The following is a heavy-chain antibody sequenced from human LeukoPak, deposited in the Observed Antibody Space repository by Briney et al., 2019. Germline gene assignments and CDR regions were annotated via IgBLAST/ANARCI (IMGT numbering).Heavy chain of an antibody. J-gene: IGHJ4*02. CDR1: GVSISSSNW. CDR2: IYHSGST. V-gene: IGHV4-4*02. Sequence: SETLSLTCAVSGVSISSSNWWSWVRQPPGKGLEWIGEIYHSGSTNYNPSLRSRVTISVDTSKNQFSLKLSSVTAADTAVYYCARTRYYYNSRSYGAPYYFDYWGQGTLVTVSS. D-gene: IGHD3-10*01. CDR3: ARTRYYYNSRSYGAPYYFDY.